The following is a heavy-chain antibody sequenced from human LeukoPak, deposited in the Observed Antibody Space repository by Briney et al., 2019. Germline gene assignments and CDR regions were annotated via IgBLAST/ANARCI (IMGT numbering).Heavy chain of an antibody. D-gene: IGHD4-23*01. J-gene: IGHJ4*02. V-gene: IGHV3-7*01. CDR1: GFTFSTYW. CDR3: ARGGRWYFDY. CDR2: INQDGSEK. Sequence: GGSLRLSCAASGFTFSTYWMSWVRQAPGKGLEWVARINQDGSEKYYVDSVKGRFTISRDNAKYSLYLQMNSLRAEDTAVYYCARGGRWYFDYWAQGTLVTVSS.